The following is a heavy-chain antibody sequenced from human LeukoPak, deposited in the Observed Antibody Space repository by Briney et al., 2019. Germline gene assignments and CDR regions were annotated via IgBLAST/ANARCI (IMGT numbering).Heavy chain of an antibody. CDR1: GFTFSQYW. CDR3: ARGWCPHCYVMGD. D-gene: IGHD2-8*02. V-gene: IGHV3-7*03. Sequence: GGSLRLSCAASGFTFSQYWMNWVRQAPGKGLEWVANIQQGGSEKNYVDSVRGRFTISRDNAKNSLYLQMNSLRAEDTAVYYCARGWCPHCYVMGDRGKGTTVTVSS. CDR2: IQQGGSEK. J-gene: IGHJ6*04.